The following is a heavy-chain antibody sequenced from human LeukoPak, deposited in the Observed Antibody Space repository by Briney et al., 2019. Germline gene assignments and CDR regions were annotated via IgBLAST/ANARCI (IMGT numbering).Heavy chain of an antibody. CDR2: ISYDGSNK. CDR1: GFTFSSYA. CDR3: ARERVTIFGVDWDY. V-gene: IGHV3-30-3*01. D-gene: IGHD3-3*01. Sequence: PGRSLRLSCAASGFTFSSYAMHWVRQAPGKGLEWVAVISYDGSNKYYADSVKGRFTISRDNSKNTLYLQMNSLRAEDTAVYYCARERVTIFGVDWDYWGQGTLVTVSS. J-gene: IGHJ4*02.